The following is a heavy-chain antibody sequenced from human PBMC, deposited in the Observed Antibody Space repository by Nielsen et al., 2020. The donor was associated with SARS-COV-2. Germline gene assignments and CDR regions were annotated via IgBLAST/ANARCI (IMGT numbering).Heavy chain of an antibody. CDR2: ISGGGITI. V-gene: IGHV3-48*03. Sequence: LKISCAASGFPLSSYELNWVRQAPGKGLEWVASISGGGITIFYADSVKGRFTISRDNAKNSLFLQMNSLRAEDTATYYCARVGSYGDPEYLDYWGQGALVTVSS. J-gene: IGHJ4*02. D-gene: IGHD4/OR15-4a*01. CDR1: GFPLSSYE. CDR3: ARVGSYGDPEYLDY.